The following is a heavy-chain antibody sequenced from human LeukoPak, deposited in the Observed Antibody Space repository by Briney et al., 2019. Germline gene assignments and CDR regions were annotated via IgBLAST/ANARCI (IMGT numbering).Heavy chain of an antibody. V-gene: IGHV4-59*01. CDR3: ARGRDDYGGNSGNFDN. J-gene: IGHJ4*02. D-gene: IGHD4-23*01. Sequence: SETLSLTCTVSGGSLSSYYWSWIRQPPGKTLEWIGYIYYSGSTNYNPSLKSRVTISVDTSKNQFSLKLSSVTTADTAVYYCARGRDDYGGNSGNFDNWGQGTLVTVSS. CDR1: GGSLSSYY. CDR2: IYYSGST.